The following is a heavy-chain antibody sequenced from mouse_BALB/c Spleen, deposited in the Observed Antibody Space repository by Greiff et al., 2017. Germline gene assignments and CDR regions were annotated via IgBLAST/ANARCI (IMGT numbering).Heavy chain of an antibody. Sequence: DVMLVESGGGLVQPGGSMKLSCVASGFTFSNYWMNWVRQSPEKGLEWVAEIRLKSNNYATHYAESVKGRFTISRDDSKSSVYLQMNNLRAEDTGIYYCARLRNYFDYWGQGTTLTVSS. CDR1: GFTFSNYW. CDR2: IRLKSNNYAT. D-gene: IGHD2-12*01. V-gene: IGHV6-6*02. J-gene: IGHJ2*01. CDR3: ARLRNYFDY.